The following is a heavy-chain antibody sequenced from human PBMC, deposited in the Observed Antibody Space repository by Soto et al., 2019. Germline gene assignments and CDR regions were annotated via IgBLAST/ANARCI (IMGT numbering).Heavy chain of an antibody. V-gene: IGHV1-2*02. CDR3: ARDRDYYAPTYYGMDV. Sequence: ASVKVSCKASGYTFTGYYMHWGRQAPGQGLEWMGWINPNSGGTNYAQKFQGRVTMTRDTSISTAYMELSRLRSDETAVYYCARDRDYYAPTYYGMDVSGQGTTVTVSS. CDR2: INPNSGGT. CDR1: GYTFTGYY. J-gene: IGHJ6*02. D-gene: IGHD3-10*01.